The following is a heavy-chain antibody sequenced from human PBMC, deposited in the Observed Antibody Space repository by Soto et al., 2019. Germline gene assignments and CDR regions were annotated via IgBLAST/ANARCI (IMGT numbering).Heavy chain of an antibody. J-gene: IGHJ6*02. CDR1: GFTFSSYG. D-gene: IGHD1-26*01. V-gene: IGHV3-30*18. CDR3: AKDEPPNPYSGSYFKVWGPYYYYYGMDV. Sequence: GGSLRLSCAASGFTFSSYGMHWVRQAPGKGLEWVAVISYDGSNKYYADSVKGRFTISRDNSKNTLYLQMNSLRAEDTAVYYCAKDEPPNPYSGSYFKVWGPYYYYYGMDVWGQGTTVTVSS. CDR2: ISYDGSNK.